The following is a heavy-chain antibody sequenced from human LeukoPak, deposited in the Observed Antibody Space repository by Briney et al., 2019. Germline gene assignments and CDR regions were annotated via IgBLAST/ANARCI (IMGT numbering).Heavy chain of an antibody. D-gene: IGHD6-6*01. J-gene: IGHJ4*02. CDR3: VRKYSSSSAPLDY. Sequence: PGGSLRLSCAASGFTFDDYAMHWVRQAPGKGLEWVSGISWNSGSIGYADSVKGRFTISRDNAKNSLYLQMNSLRAEDTALYYCVRKYSSSSAPLDYWGQGTLVTVSS. V-gene: IGHV3-9*01. CDR1: GFTFDDYA. CDR2: ISWNSGSI.